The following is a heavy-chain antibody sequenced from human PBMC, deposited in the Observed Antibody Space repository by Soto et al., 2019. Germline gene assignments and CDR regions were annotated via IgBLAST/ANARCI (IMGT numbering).Heavy chain of an antibody. D-gene: IGHD5-12*01. CDR3: AKERGPAIAATIVRDI. Sequence: EVQLVESGGGLVQPGGFLRLSCVASGFTFSTSEMNWVSQAPGKGLEWISYIGGSGGAIYYADSVRGRFTISRDNAKNSDYLEMNSLRVEDTGDYYCAKERGPAIAATIVRDIWGQGTMVTVSS. V-gene: IGHV3-48*03. CDR1: GFTFSTSE. J-gene: IGHJ3*02. CDR2: IGGSGGAI.